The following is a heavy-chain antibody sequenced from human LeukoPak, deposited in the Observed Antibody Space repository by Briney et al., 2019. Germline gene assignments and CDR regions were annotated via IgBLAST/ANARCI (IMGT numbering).Heavy chain of an antibody. Sequence: ASVKVSCKASGYTFTSYAMHWVRQAPGQRLEWMGWINAGNGNTKYSQKFQGRVTITRDTSASTAYMELSSLRSEHTAVYYCARERRTQLPKPNWFDPWGQGTLVTVSS. V-gene: IGHV1-3*01. D-gene: IGHD1-1*01. J-gene: IGHJ5*02. CDR3: ARERRTQLPKPNWFDP. CDR1: GYTFTSYA. CDR2: INAGNGNT.